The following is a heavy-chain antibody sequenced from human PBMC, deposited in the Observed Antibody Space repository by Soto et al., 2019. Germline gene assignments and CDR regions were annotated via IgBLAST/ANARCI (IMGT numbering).Heavy chain of an antibody. V-gene: IGHV4-30-2*01. D-gene: IGHD6-25*01. CDR2: IYHSGST. CDR1: GGSINSGGYS. Sequence: QLQLQESGSGLVKPSQTLSLTCAVSGGSINSGGYSWSWIRQPPGKGLEWIGYIYHSGSTYYHPSLKSRVPLSVDRSKNQLCLKLSSVTVSDTAVYYCAGGIAARPVCYWGQGTLVSVSP. CDR3: AGGIAARPVCY. J-gene: IGHJ4*02.